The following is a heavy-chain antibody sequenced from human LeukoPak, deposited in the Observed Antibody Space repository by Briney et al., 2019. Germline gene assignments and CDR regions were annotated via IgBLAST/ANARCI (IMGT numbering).Heavy chain of an antibody. V-gene: IGHV3-23*01. CDR3: AKDGDRAITFGEVIVIPVFDY. J-gene: IGHJ4*02. D-gene: IGHD3-16*02. Sequence: GGSLRLSCAASGFTFISYAMSWVRQAPGKGLEWVSAISGSGGSTYYADSVKGRFTISRDNSKNTLYLQMNSLRAEDTAVYYCAKDGDRAITFGEVIVIPVFDYWGQGTLVTVSS. CDR1: GFTFISYA. CDR2: ISGSGGST.